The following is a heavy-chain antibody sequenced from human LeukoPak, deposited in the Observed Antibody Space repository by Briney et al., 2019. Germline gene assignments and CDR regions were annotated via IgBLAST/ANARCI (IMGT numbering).Heavy chain of an antibody. Sequence: SEPLSLPFTVSGGSISSYYWSWIRPPAGKGLEWIGRIYTSGSTNYNPSLKSRVTMSVDTSKNQFSLKLSSVTAADTAVYYCARDYDSSGSLDYWGQGTLVTVS. CDR2: IYTSGST. J-gene: IGHJ4*02. D-gene: IGHD3-22*01. V-gene: IGHV4-4*07. CDR1: GGSISSYY. CDR3: ARDYDSSGSLDY.